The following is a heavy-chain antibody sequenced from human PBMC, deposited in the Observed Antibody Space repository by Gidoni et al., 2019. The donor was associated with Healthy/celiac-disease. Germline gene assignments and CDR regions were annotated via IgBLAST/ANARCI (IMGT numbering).Heavy chain of an antibody. V-gene: IGHV1-24*01. J-gene: IGHJ6*02. CDR2: FEPEDGET. D-gene: IGHD6-13*01. Sequence: QVQLVQSGAEVKKPGASVKVSCKVSGFTLTEFSMHWVRQAPGKGLEWMGGFEPEDGETIYAQKFQGRVTMTEDTSTDTAYMELSSLRSEDTAVYYCATAPGIAAAGTYYYYGMDVWGQGTTVTVSS. CDR1: GFTLTEFS. CDR3: ATAPGIAAAGTYYYYGMDV.